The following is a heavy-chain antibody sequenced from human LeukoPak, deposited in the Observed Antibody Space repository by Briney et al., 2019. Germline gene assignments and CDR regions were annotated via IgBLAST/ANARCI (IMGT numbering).Heavy chain of an antibody. Sequence: VASVKFSCKVSGYTLTELSMHWVRQAPGKGLEWMGGFDPEDGETIYAQKFQGRVTMTEDTSTDTAYMELSSLRSEDTAVYYCATAHYGGNYFDYWGQGTLVTVSS. J-gene: IGHJ4*02. V-gene: IGHV1-24*01. CDR3: ATAHYGGNYFDY. D-gene: IGHD4-23*01. CDR1: GYTLTELS. CDR2: FDPEDGET.